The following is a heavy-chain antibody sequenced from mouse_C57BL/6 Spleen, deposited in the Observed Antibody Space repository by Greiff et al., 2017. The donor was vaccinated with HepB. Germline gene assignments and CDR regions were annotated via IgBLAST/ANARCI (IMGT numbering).Heavy chain of an antibody. CDR1: GYTFTSYG. CDR3: ARLEDDGSHY. J-gene: IGHJ2*01. CDR2: IYPRSGNT. V-gene: IGHV1-81*01. D-gene: IGHD1-1*01. Sequence: QVQLKQSGAELARPGASVKLSCKASGYTFTSYGISWVKQRTGQGLEWIGEIYPRSGNTYYNEKFKGKATLTADKSSSTAYMELRSLTSEDSAVYFCARLEDDGSHYWGQGTTLTVSS.